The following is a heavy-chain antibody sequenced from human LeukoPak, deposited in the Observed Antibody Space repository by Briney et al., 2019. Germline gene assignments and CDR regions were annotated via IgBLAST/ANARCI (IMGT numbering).Heavy chain of an antibody. D-gene: IGHD3-22*01. J-gene: IGHJ4*02. CDR1: GFTFSSYA. V-gene: IGHV3-23*01. CDR2: ISGSGGST. Sequence: GGSLRLSCAASGFTFSSYAMSWVRQSPGKGLGWVSAISGSGGSTYYADSVKGRFTISRDNSKNTLYLQMNSLRAEDTAVYYCARRITMIVPYYFDYWGQGTLVTVSS. CDR3: ARRITMIVPYYFDY.